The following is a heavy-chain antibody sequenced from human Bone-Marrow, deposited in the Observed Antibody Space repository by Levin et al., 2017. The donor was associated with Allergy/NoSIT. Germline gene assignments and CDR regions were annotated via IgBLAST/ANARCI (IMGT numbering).Heavy chain of an antibody. V-gene: IGHV1-24*01. Sequence: GASVKVSCKVSGYSLTDLSIHWVRQAPGKGLEWMGGFDPEDGEIIYAQKLQGRVTMTEDPSRDTAYMELSSLRSEDTAVYYCAKFSSGWYGDFWGQGTQVTVSA. J-gene: IGHJ4*02. CDR2: FDPEDGEI. D-gene: IGHD6-19*01. CDR3: AKFSSGWYGDF. CDR1: GYSLTDLS.